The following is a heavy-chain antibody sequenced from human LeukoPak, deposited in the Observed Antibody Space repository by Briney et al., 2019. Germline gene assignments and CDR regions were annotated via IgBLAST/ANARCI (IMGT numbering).Heavy chain of an antibody. CDR2: IKHSGST. J-gene: IGHJ5*02. CDR1: GGSFSGYY. Sequence: SETLSLTCAVYGGSFSGYYWSWIRQPPGKGLEWIGEIKHSGSTNYNPSLKSRVTISVDTSKNQFSLKLSSVTAADTAVYYCARGRGTRVGYNWFDPWGQGTLVTVSS. D-gene: IGHD3-16*01. CDR3: ARGRGTRVGYNWFDP. V-gene: IGHV4-34*01.